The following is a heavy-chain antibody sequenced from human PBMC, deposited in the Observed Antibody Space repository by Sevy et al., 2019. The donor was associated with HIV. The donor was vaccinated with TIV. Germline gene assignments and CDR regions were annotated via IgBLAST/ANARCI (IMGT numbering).Heavy chain of an antibody. Sequence: GGSLRLSCVVSGISFTTSGMHWVRQAPGKGLEWVAVISYHGRDKFYAESVKGRSTSSRDNSKIMLYLQMNSLRAEDTAVYYCAKDFTGYNGMDVWGQGTMVTVSS. CDR1: GISFTTSG. V-gene: IGHV3-30*18. CDR2: ISYHGRDK. D-gene: IGHD3-9*01. CDR3: AKDFTGYNGMDV. J-gene: IGHJ6*02.